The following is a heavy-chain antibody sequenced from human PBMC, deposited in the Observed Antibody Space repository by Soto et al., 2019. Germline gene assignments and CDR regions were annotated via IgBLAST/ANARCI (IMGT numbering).Heavy chain of an antibody. Sequence: QVQLQQWGAGLLKPSETLSLTCAVYGGSFSGYYWSWIRQPPGKGLEWIGEINHSGSTNYNPSLTSRVTISVDTSKNQFSLKLSSVTAADTAVYYCARVRGYCSSTSCSRYYFDYWGQGTLVTVSS. CDR2: INHSGST. V-gene: IGHV4-34*01. D-gene: IGHD2-2*01. CDR3: ARVRGYCSSTSCSRYYFDY. CDR1: GGSFSGYY. J-gene: IGHJ4*02.